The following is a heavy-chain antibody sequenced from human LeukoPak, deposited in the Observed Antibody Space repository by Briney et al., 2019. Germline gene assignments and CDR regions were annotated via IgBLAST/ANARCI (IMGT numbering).Heavy chain of an antibody. J-gene: IGHJ4*02. Sequence: PGGSLRLSCAASGFTVSSNYMSWVRQAPGKGLEWVSVIYSGGSTYYADSVKGRFTISRDNSKNTLYLQMNSLRAEDTAVYYCAASRRASNFDYWGQGTLVTVSS. CDR2: IYSGGST. V-gene: IGHV3-66*02. CDR3: AASRRASNFDY. CDR1: GFTVSSNY.